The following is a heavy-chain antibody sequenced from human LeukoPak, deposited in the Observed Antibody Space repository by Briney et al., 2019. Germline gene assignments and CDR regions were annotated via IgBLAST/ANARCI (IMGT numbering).Heavy chain of an antibody. V-gene: IGHV3-33*06. CDR1: GFSFSSYA. D-gene: IGHD5-18*01. Sequence: GGSLRLSCAASGFSFSSYAMSWVRQAPGKGLEWVAVIWYDGSNKYYADSVKGRFTISRDNSKNTLYLQMNSLRAEDTAVYYCAKDAGEYSYAMFFDYWGQGTLVTVSS. CDR3: AKDAGEYSYAMFFDY. J-gene: IGHJ4*02. CDR2: IWYDGSNK.